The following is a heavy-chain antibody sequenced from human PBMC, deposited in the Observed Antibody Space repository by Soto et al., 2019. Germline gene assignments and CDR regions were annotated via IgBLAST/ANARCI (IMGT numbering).Heavy chain of an antibody. V-gene: IGHV1-69*12. CDR2: IIPMFGTA. Sequence: QVQLVQSGAEVKKPESSVKVSCKAPGGTFSTYAISCVRQAPGQGLEWMGGIIPMFGTANYAQRFKDRVTITADESTNTVYMGLSSLGSEDTAVYFCASGIQLWLRRINNGYSGWGQGTLVTVSS. J-gene: IGHJ4*02. CDR1: GGTFSTYA. CDR3: ASGIQLWLRRINNGYSG. D-gene: IGHD5-18*01.